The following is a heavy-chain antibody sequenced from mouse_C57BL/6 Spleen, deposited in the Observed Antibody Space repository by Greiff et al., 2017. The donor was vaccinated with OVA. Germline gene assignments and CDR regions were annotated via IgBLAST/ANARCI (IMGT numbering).Heavy chain of an antibody. V-gene: IGHV3-6*01. CDR1: GYSITSGYY. J-gene: IGHJ4*01. D-gene: IGHD1-1*01. Sequence: EVQLVESGPGLVKPSQSLSLTCSVTGYSITSGYYWNWIRQFPGNKLEWMGYISYDGSNNYNPSLKNRISITRDTSKNQFFLKLNSVTTEDTATYYCARGTTGPYYYAMDYWGQGTSVTVSS. CDR2: ISYDGSN. CDR3: ARGTTGPYYYAMDY.